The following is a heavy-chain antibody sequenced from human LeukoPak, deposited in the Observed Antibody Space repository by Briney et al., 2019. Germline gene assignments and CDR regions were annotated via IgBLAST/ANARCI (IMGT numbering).Heavy chain of an antibody. CDR3: ARVEMLNYGDYERGSWFDP. CDR2: IYTSGGT. J-gene: IGHJ5*02. CDR1: GGSISSYY. V-gene: IGHV4-4*07. D-gene: IGHD4-17*01. Sequence: SETLSLTCTVSGGSISSYYWSWIRQPAGKGLEWIGRIYTSGGTNYNPSLKSRVTMSVDTSKNQFSLKLSSVTAADTAVYYCARVEMLNYGDYERGSWFDPWGQGTLVTVSS.